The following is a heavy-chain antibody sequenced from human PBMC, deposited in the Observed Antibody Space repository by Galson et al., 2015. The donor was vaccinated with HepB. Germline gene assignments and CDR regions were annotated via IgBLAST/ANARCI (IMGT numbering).Heavy chain of an antibody. CDR1: GFTFSSYG. J-gene: IGHJ4*02. Sequence: SLRLSCAASGFTFSSYGMHWVRQAPGKGLEWVAVIWYDGSNKYYADSVKGRFTISRDNSKNTLYLQMNSLRAEDTAVYYCARAGDIVVVVAATGGGPFDYWGQGTLVTVSS. V-gene: IGHV3-33*01. D-gene: IGHD2-15*01. CDR2: IWYDGSNK. CDR3: ARAGDIVVVVAATGGGPFDY.